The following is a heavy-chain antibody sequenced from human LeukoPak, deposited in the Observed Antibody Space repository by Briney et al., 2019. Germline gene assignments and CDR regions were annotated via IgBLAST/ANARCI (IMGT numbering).Heavy chain of an antibody. CDR2: INHSGST. J-gene: IGHJ6*03. Sequence: SETLSLTCAVYGGSLSGYYWSWIRQPPGKGLEWIGEINHSGSTNYNPSLKSRVTISVDTSKNQFSLKLSSVTAADTAVYYCARRTYYYYYMDVWGKGTTVTVSS. V-gene: IGHV4-34*01. CDR3: ARRTYYYYYMDV. CDR1: GGSLSGYY.